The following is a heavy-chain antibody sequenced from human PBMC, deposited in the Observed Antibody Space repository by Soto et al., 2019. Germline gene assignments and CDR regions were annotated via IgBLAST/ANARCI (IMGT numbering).Heavy chain of an antibody. CDR1: GFTFSSYS. D-gene: IGHD3-10*01. J-gene: IGHJ4*02. Sequence: GGSLRLSCAASGFTFSSYSMSWVRQAPGKGLEWVSGFRTSGDGGTTYYADSVKGRFTISRDNSKNMLFLQMNSLRAEDTAIYYCAKKVNSGPGSQYFDYWGQGTLVTSPQ. CDR2: FRTSGDGGTT. CDR3: AKKVNSGPGSQYFDY. V-gene: IGHV3-23*01.